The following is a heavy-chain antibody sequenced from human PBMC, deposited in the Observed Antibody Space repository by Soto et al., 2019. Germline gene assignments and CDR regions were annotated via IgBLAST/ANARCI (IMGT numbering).Heavy chain of an antibody. V-gene: IGHV1-69*06. CDR2: IIPIFGTA. CDR1: GGTFSSYA. CDR3: ARPSVDYGGNAAEYFQH. D-gene: IGHD4-17*01. Sequence: QVQLVQSGAEVKKPGSSVKVSCKASGGTFSSYAISWVRQAPGQGLEWMGGIIPIFGTANYAQKFQGRVTITADKSTSTAYMELSSLRSEDTAVYYCARPSVDYGGNAAEYFQHWGQGTLVTVSS. J-gene: IGHJ1*01.